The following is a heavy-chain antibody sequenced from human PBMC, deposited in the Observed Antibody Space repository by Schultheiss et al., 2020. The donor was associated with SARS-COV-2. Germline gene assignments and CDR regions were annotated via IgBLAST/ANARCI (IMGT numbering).Heavy chain of an antibody. CDR1: GYSISSGYY. CDR2: INHSGST. V-gene: IGHV4-38-2*01. D-gene: IGHD6-19*01. CDR3: ARGGYSSGWPQGENWFDP. J-gene: IGHJ5*02. Sequence: SETLSLTCAVSGYSISSGYYWGWIRQPPGKGLEWIGEINHSGSTNYNPSLKSRVTISVDTSKNQFSLQLNSVTPEDTAVYYCARGGYSSGWPQGENWFDPWGQGTLVTVSS.